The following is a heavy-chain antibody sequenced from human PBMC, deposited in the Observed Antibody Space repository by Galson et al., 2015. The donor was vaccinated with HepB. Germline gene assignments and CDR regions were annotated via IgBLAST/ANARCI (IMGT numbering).Heavy chain of an antibody. CDR1: GFTFSSYG. D-gene: IGHD1-1*01. CDR3: AKCNWKEKSRYCYFDY. V-gene: IGHV3-30*18. Sequence: SPRLSCAPSGFTFSSYGMHWVRQAPGKGLEWVALISYDGSNKYYADSMRGRFTISRDNSKNTLYLQMNSLRAEDTAVYYCAKCNWKEKSRYCYFDYWGQGTLVTVSS. CDR2: ISYDGSNK. J-gene: IGHJ4*02.